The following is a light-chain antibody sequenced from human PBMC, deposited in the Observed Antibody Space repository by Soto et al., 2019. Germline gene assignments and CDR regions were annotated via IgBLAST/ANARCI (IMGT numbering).Light chain of an antibody. CDR1: QSVLLSSNNKKF. CDR3: QQYFSTRT. V-gene: IGKV4-1*01. J-gene: IGKJ1*01. Sequence: DIVMTQSPDSLAVSLGERATINCKSSQSVLLSSNNKKFLAWYQQKPGQPPKLLIYWASTRESGVPDRFSGSGSGTDFTLTISSLQAEDVAVYYCQQYFSTRTFGQGTKVEIK. CDR2: WAS.